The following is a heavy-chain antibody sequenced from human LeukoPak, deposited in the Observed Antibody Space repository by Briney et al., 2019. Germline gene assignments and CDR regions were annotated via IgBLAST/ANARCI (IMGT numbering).Heavy chain of an antibody. CDR3: TSLQLSDY. CDR2: IRSKANNYAT. V-gene: IGHV3-73*01. CDR1: GFTFSGSA. D-gene: IGHD5-18*01. Sequence: GGSLRLSCAASGFTFSGSAMHWVRQASGKGLEWIARIRSKANNYATAYAASVKGRFTISRDDSKNTAYLQMSSLKTEDTAVYYCTSLQLSDYWGQGTLVTVSS. J-gene: IGHJ4*02.